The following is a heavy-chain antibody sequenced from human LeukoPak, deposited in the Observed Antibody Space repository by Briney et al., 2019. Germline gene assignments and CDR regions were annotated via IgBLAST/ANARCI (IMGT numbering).Heavy chain of an antibody. CDR1: GGSISSGGYS. D-gene: IGHD6-6*01. Sequence: SETLSLTCTVSGGSISSGGYSWSWIRQHPGKGLEWIEYIYYSGSTYYNPSLKSRVTISVDTSKNQFSLKLSSVTAADTAVYYCAAAREWFDPWGQGTLVTVSS. J-gene: IGHJ5*02. V-gene: IGHV4-31*03. CDR3: AAAREWFDP. CDR2: IYYSGST.